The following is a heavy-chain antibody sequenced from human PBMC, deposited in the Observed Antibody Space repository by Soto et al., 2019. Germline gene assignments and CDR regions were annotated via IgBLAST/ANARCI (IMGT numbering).Heavy chain of an antibody. Sequence: SAKVCCKAPGYTFTSYDINWLRQATEQGLERMGWMNPNSGNTGYAQKFQGRVTMTRNTSISTAYMELSSLRSEDTAVYYCARTGPHSSGYDGPGGHYYYVMDFLGQGTTVTVSS. CDR1: GYTFTSYD. J-gene: IGHJ6*02. V-gene: IGHV1-8*01. CDR3: ARTGPHSSGYDGPGGHYYYVMDF. D-gene: IGHD3-22*01. CDR2: MNPNSGNT.